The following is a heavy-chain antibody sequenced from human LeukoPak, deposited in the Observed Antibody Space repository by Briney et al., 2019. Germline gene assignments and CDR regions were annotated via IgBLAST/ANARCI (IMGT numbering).Heavy chain of an antibody. CDR3: ARPGCGGNCYYRMDV. D-gene: IGHD2-21*01. CDR2: VSDSGTRT. J-gene: IGHJ6*04. V-gene: IGHV3-23*01. CDR1: GFTFSSYA. Sequence: PGGSLRLSCAASGFTFSSYAMTWVRQPPGKGLEWVSAVSDSGTRTFYADSVKGRFAISRDNSRNTLFLQMNSLTADDTAVYYCARPGCGGNCYYRMDVWGKGTTVTVSS.